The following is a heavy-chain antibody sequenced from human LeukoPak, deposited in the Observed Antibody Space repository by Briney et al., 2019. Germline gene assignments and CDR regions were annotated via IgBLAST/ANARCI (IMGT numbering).Heavy chain of an antibody. CDR1: GGSISSSSYY. Sequence: PSETLSLTCTVSGGSISSSSYYWGWIRRPPGKGLEWIGRIYYSGSTYYNPSIKSRVTISVDTSKNQFSLKLSSVTAAYTAVYYCARQNRRGYDILTGYRPADYWGQGTLVTVSS. D-gene: IGHD3-9*01. CDR3: ARQNRRGYDILTGYRPADY. V-gene: IGHV4-39*01. CDR2: IYYSGST. J-gene: IGHJ4*02.